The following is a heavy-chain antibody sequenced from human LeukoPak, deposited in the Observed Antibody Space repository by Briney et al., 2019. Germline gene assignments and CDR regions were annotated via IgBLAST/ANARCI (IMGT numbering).Heavy chain of an antibody. Sequence: GGSLRLSCAASGFTVSSNYMSWVRQAPGKGLEWFSVIYSGGSTYYADSVKGRFTISRDNSKNTLYLQMNSLRAEDTAVYYCARDQQLGGYYYYYGMDVWGQGATVTVSS. D-gene: IGHD6-6*01. CDR2: IYSGGST. CDR1: GFTVSSNY. J-gene: IGHJ6*02. V-gene: IGHV3-53*01. CDR3: ARDQQLGGYYYYYGMDV.